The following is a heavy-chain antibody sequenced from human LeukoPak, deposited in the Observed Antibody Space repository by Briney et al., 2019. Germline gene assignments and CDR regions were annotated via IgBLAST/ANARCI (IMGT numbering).Heavy chain of an antibody. CDR2: ISSSSSYI. CDR3: ARPSSSIAAALDAFDI. V-gene: IGHV3-21*01. Sequence: GGSLRLSCAASGFTFSSYSMNWVRQAPGKGLEWVSSISSSSSYIYYADSVKGRFTISRDNAKNSLYLQMNSLRAEDTAVYYCARPSSSIAAALDAFDIWGQGTMVTVSS. J-gene: IGHJ3*02. CDR1: GFTFSSYS. D-gene: IGHD6-13*01.